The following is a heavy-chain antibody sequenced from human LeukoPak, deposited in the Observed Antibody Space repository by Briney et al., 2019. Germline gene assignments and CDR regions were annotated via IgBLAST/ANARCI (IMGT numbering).Heavy chain of an antibody. CDR1: GFTFSSYG. Sequence: PGRSLRLSCAASGFTFSSYGMHWVRQAPGKGLEWVAVIWYDGSNKYYADSVKGRFTISRDNSKNTLYLQMNSLRAEDTAVYYCAREGEKRLAFDYWGQGTLVTVSS. D-gene: IGHD1-26*01. CDR2: IWYDGSNK. J-gene: IGHJ4*02. V-gene: IGHV3-33*01. CDR3: AREGEKRLAFDY.